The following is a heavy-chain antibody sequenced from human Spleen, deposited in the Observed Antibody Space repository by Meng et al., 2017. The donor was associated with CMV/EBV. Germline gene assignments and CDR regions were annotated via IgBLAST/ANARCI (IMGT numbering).Heavy chain of an antibody. Sequence: SLSSSSYYWSWIRRPPGKGLEWIGSIYYSGSPYYSPSLKSRVTISVDTSKNQFSLKLSSVTAADTAVYYCARLPNPNYDFWSGSHDYWGQGTLVTVSS. CDR1: SLSSSSYY. D-gene: IGHD3-3*01. CDR2: IYYSGSP. J-gene: IGHJ4*02. V-gene: IGHV4-39*01. CDR3: ARLPNPNYDFWSGSHDY.